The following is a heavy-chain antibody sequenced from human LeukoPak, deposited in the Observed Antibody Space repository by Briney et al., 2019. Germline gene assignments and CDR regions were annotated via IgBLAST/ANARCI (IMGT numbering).Heavy chain of an antibody. J-gene: IGHJ4*02. CDR1: GFTFTDFY. CDR2: ISYDGSNK. CDR3: ARTGYSSGWIRRPFDY. D-gene: IGHD6-19*01. V-gene: IGHV3-30*03. Sequence: GGSLRLSCAASGFTFTDFYMTWVRQAPGKGLEWVAVISYDGSNKYYADSVKGRFTISRDNSKNTLYLQMNSLRAEDTAVYYCARTGYSSGWIRRPFDYWGQGTLVTVSS.